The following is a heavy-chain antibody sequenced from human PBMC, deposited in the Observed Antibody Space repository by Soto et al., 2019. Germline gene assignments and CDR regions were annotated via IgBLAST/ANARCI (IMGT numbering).Heavy chain of an antibody. J-gene: IGHJ5*02. V-gene: IGHV1-18*01. D-gene: IGHD3-16*01. CDR1: GYTFNSYG. Sequence: QVQLVQSGAEVKKPGASVKVSCKASGYTFNSYGISWVRQAPGQGLEWMGWISAYNGNTNYAQNVQGRVTVTIDTSKSRVYRELRSLSPDDTAVYYCARDRGGSRFDPWGQGTLVTVSS. CDR2: ISAYNGNT. CDR3: ARDRGGSRFDP.